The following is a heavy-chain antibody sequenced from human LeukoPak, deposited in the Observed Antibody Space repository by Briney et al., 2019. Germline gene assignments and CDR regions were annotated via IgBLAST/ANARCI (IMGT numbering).Heavy chain of an antibody. D-gene: IGHD6-19*01. J-gene: IGHJ4*02. CDR1: GYTFTSYD. CDR2: MNPNSGNT. CDR3: ARGPRIAVAGPPAY. V-gene: IGHV1-8*01. Sequence: GASVKVSCKASGYTFTSYDINWVRQATGQGLEWMGWMNPNSGNTGYAQKFQGRVTMTRNTSISTAYMELSSLRSEDTAVYYCARGPRIAVAGPPAYWGQGTLVIVSS.